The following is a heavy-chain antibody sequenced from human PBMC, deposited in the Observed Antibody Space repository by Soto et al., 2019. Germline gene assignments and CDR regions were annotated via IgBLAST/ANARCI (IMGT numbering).Heavy chain of an antibody. CDR3: ARDREPDGIWTFDS. V-gene: IGHV3-23*05. D-gene: IGHD3-9*01. CDR2: SFSSGGT. CDR1: GCTLDKYT. J-gene: IGHJ4*02. Sequence: GGPLRLSCAAFGCTLDKYTMVLIRQAPGKGLEWVAESFSSGGTQYADSVKGRFTISRDNSRNMVFLQMNGLRVEDTALYYCARDREPDGIWTFDSWGQGALVTVSS.